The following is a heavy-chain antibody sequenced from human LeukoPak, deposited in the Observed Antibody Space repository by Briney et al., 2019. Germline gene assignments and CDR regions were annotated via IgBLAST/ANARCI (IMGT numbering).Heavy chain of an antibody. CDR3: TREAVTANGYFDY. V-gene: IGHV3-15*01. J-gene: IGHJ4*02. D-gene: IGHD2-21*02. Sequence: GGSLRLSCAASGFSFSNAWMTWVRQAPGKGLEWVGRIKSKTDGGTTDYAAPVKGRFTISRDDSKNTLYLQMNSLKTEDTAVYYCTREAVTANGYFDYWGQGTLVTVSS. CDR2: IKSKTDGGTT. CDR1: GFSFSNAW.